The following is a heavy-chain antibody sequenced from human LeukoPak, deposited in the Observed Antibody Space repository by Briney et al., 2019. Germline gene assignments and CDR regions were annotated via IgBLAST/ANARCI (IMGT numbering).Heavy chain of an antibody. CDR2: ISYDGNNK. Sequence: GGSLRLSCAASGFTFSSYTMHWVRQAPGKGLEWVAVISYDGNNKYYADSVKGRFTISRDNSKNTLYLQMNSLRAEDTAVYYCARGYIGLPLFDYWGQGTLVTVSS. CDR1: GFTFSSYT. J-gene: IGHJ4*02. V-gene: IGHV3-30*04. D-gene: IGHD2-15*01. CDR3: ARGYIGLPLFDY.